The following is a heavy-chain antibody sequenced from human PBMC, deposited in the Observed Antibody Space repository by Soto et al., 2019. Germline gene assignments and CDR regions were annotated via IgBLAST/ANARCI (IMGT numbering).Heavy chain of an antibody. CDR1: GYSFINYW. CDR3: ARQGSYYDSKSFGY. V-gene: IGHV5-51*01. D-gene: IGHD3-22*01. Sequence: GESLKISCSGSGYSFINYWIGWVRQMPGKGLEWMGIIYPGDSETKYSPSFQGQVTISADKSISTAYLQWSRLKASDTAMYYCARQGSYYDSKSFGYWGQGTLVTVYS. J-gene: IGHJ4*02. CDR2: IYPGDSET.